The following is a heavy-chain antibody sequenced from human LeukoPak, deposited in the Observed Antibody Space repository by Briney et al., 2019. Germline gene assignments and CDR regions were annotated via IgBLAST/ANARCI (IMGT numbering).Heavy chain of an antibody. V-gene: IGHV3-21*04. CDR1: GFTFSSYS. Sequence: GGSLRLSCAASGFTFSSYSMNWVRQAPGKGLEWVSSISSSSSYIYYADSVKGRFTISRDNAKNSLYLQMNSLRADDTAVYYCARDLPGGSGSYYGPFDYWGQGTLVTVSS. CDR3: ARDLPGGSGSYYGPFDY. CDR2: ISSSSSYI. J-gene: IGHJ4*02. D-gene: IGHD1-26*01.